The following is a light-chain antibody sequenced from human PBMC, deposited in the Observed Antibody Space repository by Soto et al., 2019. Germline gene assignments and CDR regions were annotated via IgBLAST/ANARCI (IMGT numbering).Light chain of an antibody. CDR2: SIS. CDR3: QQTYNLPPT. CDR1: QTISTF. V-gene: IGKV1-39*01. J-gene: IGKJ4*01. Sequence: DIQLTQSPSSLSASVGDRVSITCRTSQTISTFLNWYHHRPGQAPKLLIYSISNLQSGVPTRFRGGGAGTEFTLTISSLQPEEFGSYSCQQTYNLPPTFGGGTRVQIK.